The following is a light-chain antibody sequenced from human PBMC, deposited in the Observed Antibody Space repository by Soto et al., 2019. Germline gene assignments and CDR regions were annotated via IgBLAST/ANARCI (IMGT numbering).Light chain of an antibody. CDR2: DAS. CDR3: QQRSNSPLT. Sequence: VMTQSPGARAVSPGRRGTLACRASHSVSSSLAWYQQKPGQAPRLLIFDASNRATGIPARFSGSGSGTDFTLTISSLEPEDFALYYCQQRSNSPLTFGQGTQLEIK. V-gene: IGKV3-11*01. J-gene: IGKJ5*01. CDR1: HSVSSS.